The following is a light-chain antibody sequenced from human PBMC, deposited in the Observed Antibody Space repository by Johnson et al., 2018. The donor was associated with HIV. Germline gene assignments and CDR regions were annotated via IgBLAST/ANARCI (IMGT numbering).Light chain of an antibody. V-gene: IGLV1-51*01. CDR1: SSNIGNNY. J-gene: IGLJ1*01. Sequence: QSVLTQPPSVSAAPGQKITVSCSGSSSNIGNNYVSWYQQLPGTAPKLLIYDNNKRPSGIPDRFSGSKSGTSATLGITGLQTGDEADYYCGTWDSSLSAGGGYCFGTGTKVTVL. CDR2: DNN. CDR3: GTWDSSLSAGGGYC.